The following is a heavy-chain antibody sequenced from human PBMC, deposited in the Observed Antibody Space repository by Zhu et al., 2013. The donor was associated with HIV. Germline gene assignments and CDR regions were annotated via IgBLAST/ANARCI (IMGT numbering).Heavy chain of an antibody. J-gene: IGHJ3*02. V-gene: IGHV1-3*01. D-gene: IGHD3-22*01. CDR2: INAGNGNT. Sequence: VQLVQSGAEVKKPGASVKVSCKASGYTFTSYAMHWVRQAPGQRLEWMGWINAGNGNTKYSQKFQGRVTITRDTSASTAYMELSSLRSEDTAVYYCAKNSYYYDSSGYYASDAFDIWGQGTMVTVSS. CDR3: AKNSYYYDSSGYYASDAFDI. CDR1: GYTFTSYA.